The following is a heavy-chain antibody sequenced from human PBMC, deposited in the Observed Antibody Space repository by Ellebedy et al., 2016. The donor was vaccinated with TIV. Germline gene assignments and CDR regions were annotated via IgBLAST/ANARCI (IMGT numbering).Heavy chain of an antibody. CDR2: IYYSGST. CDR1: GGSISSSSYY. J-gene: IGHJ5*02. Sequence: MPSETLSLTCTVSGGSISSSSYYWGWIRQPTGKGLEWIGSIYYSGSTYYNPSLKSRVTISVDTSKNQFSLKLSSVTAADTAVYYCARAPTTLMGELRFDPWGQGTLVTVSS. CDR3: ARAPTTLMGELRFDP. V-gene: IGHV4-39*07. D-gene: IGHD3-16*01.